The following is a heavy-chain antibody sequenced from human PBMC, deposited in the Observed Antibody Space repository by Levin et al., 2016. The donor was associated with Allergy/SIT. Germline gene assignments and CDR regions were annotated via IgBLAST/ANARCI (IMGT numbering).Heavy chain of an antibody. CDR2: IEYDGRKE. CDR1: GFTFSNYA. V-gene: IGHV3-33*01. D-gene: IGHD6-19*01. J-gene: IGHJ4*02. CDR3: ARAYSSGYIYFDN. Sequence: GGSLRLSCAASGFTFSNYAMHWVRQAPGKGLEWVAVIEYDGRKEEYADSVKGRITISRDNSKNTLYLQMNSLRVEDTAVYYCARAYSSGYIYFDNWGQGTLVTVSS.